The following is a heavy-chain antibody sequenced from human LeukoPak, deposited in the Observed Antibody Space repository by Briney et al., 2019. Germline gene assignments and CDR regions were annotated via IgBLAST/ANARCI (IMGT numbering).Heavy chain of an antibody. Sequence: HPGGSLRLSCAASGFTFSSFWMSWVRQAPGKGLEWVAIIKQDGSEKYYVDSVKGRFTISRDNAKNSLYLQMNSLRAEDTAVYYCARDRPQQWLAKNSGEVFDYWGQGTLVTVSS. J-gene: IGHJ4*02. D-gene: IGHD6-19*01. V-gene: IGHV3-7*01. CDR2: IKQDGSEK. CDR3: ARDRPQQWLAKNSGEVFDY. CDR1: GFTFSSFW.